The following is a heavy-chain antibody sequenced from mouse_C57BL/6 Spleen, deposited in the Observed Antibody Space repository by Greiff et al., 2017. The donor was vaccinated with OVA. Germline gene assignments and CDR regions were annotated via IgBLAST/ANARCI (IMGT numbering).Heavy chain of an antibody. CDR3: RMVTTTDYAMDY. CDR1: GYTFTSYW. J-gene: IGHJ4*01. CDR2: IDPSSGGT. D-gene: IGHD2-2*01. Sequence: VQLQQPGAELVKPGASVKLSCKASGYTFTSYWMHWVKQRPGRGLEWIGRIDPSSGGTKYNEKFKSKATLTVDKPSSTAYMQLSSLTSEDFAVYYCRMVTTTDYAMDYWGQGTSVTVSS. V-gene: IGHV1-72*01.